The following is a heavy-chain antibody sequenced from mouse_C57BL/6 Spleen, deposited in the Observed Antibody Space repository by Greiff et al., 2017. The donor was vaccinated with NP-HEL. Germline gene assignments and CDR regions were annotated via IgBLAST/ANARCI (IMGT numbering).Heavy chain of an antibody. Sequence: EVKLMESGGGLVQPKGSLKLSCAASGFSFNTYAMNWVRQAPGKGLEWVARIRSKSNNYATYYADSVKDRFTISRDDSESMLYLQMNNLKTEDTAMYYCVRPYYDYGAWFAYWGQGTLVTVSA. CDR2: IRSKSNNYAT. D-gene: IGHD2-4*01. CDR3: VRPYYDYGAWFAY. V-gene: IGHV10-1*01. CDR1: GFSFNTYA. J-gene: IGHJ3*01.